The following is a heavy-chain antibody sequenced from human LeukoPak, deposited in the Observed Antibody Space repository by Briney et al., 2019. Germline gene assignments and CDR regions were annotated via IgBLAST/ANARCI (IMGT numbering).Heavy chain of an antibody. CDR2: ISYDGSNK. V-gene: IGHV3-30*18. CDR1: GFTFSSYG. CDR3: AKGQDDYVWGSYRFTFDY. Sequence: GSLRLSCAASGFTFSSYGMHWVRQAPGKGLWWVAVISYDGSNKYYADSVKGRFTITRDNSKNTLYLQMNSLRAEDTAVYYCAKGQDDYVWGSYRFTFDYWGQGTLVTVSS. D-gene: IGHD3-16*02. J-gene: IGHJ4*02.